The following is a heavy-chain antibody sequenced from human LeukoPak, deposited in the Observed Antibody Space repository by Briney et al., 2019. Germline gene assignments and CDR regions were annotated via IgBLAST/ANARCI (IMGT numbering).Heavy chain of an antibody. CDR3: AKGYDYYLDV. CDR1: GFTFSDYG. J-gene: IGHJ6*03. Sequence: GGSLRLSCAASGFTFSDYGMHWVRQAPGKGLEWVAFIRYDGTTKHYADSVKGRFTISRDNSKNTLFLQINSLRGEDTAVYYCAKGYDYYLDVWGKGTTVTVPS. V-gene: IGHV3-30*02. CDR2: IRYDGTTK.